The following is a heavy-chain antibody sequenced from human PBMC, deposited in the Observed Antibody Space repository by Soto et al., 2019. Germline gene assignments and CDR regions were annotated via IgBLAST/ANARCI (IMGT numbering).Heavy chain of an antibody. Sequence: QVQLVQSGAEVKKPGASVKVSCKASGYTFTSYGISWVRQAPGQGLEWMGRISAYNGNTNYAQKLQGRVTMTTDTSTSTAYLELRSLRSDDTAVYYCARDRGYNWNYGWFDPWGQGTLVTVSS. CDR3: ARDRGYNWNYGWFDP. CDR2: ISAYNGNT. D-gene: IGHD1-7*01. CDR1: GYTFTSYG. V-gene: IGHV1-18*01. J-gene: IGHJ5*02.